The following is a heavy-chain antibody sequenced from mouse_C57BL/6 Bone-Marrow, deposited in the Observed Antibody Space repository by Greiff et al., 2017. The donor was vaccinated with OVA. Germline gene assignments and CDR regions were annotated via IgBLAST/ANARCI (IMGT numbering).Heavy chain of an antibody. Sequence: EVQVVESGPGLVKPSQSLSLTCSVTGYSITSGYYWNWIRQFPGNKLEWMGYISYDGSNNYNPSLKNRISITRDTSKNQFFLKLNSVTTEDTATYYCARVRITTVVADYWGQGTTLTVSS. CDR1: GYSITSGYY. D-gene: IGHD1-1*01. CDR2: ISYDGSN. V-gene: IGHV3-6*01. CDR3: ARVRITTVVADY. J-gene: IGHJ2*01.